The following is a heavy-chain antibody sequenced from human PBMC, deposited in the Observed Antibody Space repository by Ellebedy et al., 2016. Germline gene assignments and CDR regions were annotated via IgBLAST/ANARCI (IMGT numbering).Heavy chain of an antibody. V-gene: IGHV3-13*01. J-gene: IGHJ4*02. CDR3: VRGGTGFLGY. Sequence: GESLKISXAASGFTFSSYDMHWVRQATGKGLEWVSAIGTAGDTYYPSSVKGRLTISRENAKNSLYLQMNSRRAGDTAVYYCVRGGTGFLGYWGQGTLVTVSS. CDR1: GFTFSSYD. CDR2: IGTAGDT. D-gene: IGHD3-16*01.